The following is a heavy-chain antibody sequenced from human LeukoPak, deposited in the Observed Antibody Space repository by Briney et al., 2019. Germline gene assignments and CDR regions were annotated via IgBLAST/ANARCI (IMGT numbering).Heavy chain of an antibody. CDR3: LSGSGYYYYYYGMDV. CDR1: GFTFSNAW. CDR2: IKSKTDGGTT. J-gene: IGHJ6*02. V-gene: IGHV3-15*01. Sequence: GGSLRLSCAASGFTFSNAWMSWVRQAPGKGLEWVGRIKSKTDGGTTDYAAPVNGRFTISRDDSKNTLYLQMNSLKTEDTAVYYCLSGSGYYYYYYGMDVWGQGTTVTVSS. D-gene: IGHD3-22*01.